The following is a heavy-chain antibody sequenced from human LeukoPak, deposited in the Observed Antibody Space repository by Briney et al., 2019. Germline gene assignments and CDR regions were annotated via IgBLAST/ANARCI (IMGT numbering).Heavy chain of an antibody. V-gene: IGHV1-2*02. CDR2: INPNSGAT. CDR1: GYTFTDYY. J-gene: IGHJ5*02. CDR3: ARAGASRSSSWYRNGNWFDP. D-gene: IGHD6-13*01. Sequence: ASVKVSCKGSGYTFTDYYMHWVRQAPGQGLEWMAKINPNSGATAYAERFQGRVTLTRDTSISTMYMELRTLTSGDTAVYYCARAGASRSSSWYRNGNWFDPWGQGTLVTVSS.